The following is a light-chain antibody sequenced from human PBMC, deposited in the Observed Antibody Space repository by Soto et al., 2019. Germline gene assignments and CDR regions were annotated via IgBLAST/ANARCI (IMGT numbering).Light chain of an antibody. CDR1: SSNIGAGYD. CDR3: QSYDSSLSGWV. V-gene: IGLV1-40*01. Sequence: QSVLTQPPSVSGAPGQRVTISCTESSSNIGAGYDVHWYQQLPGTAPKLLIYGNSNRPSGVPDRFSGFKSGTSASLAITGLQAEDEADYYCQSYDSSLSGWVFGGGTQLTVL. J-gene: IGLJ3*02. CDR2: GNS.